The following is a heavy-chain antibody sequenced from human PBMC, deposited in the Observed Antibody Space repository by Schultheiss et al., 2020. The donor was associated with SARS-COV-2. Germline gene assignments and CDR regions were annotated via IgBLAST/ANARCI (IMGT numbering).Heavy chain of an antibody. J-gene: IGHJ4*02. Sequence: GGSLRLSCAASGFTFSDYYMSWIRQAPGKGLEWVSAISGSGGSTYYADSVKGRFTISRDNSRNTLYLQMNSLRAGDTAVYYCARGVKWYGPFDYWGQGTLVTVSS. CDR3: ARGVKWYGPFDY. D-gene: IGHD2-15*01. CDR1: GFTFSDYY. V-gene: IGHV3-23*01. CDR2: ISGSGGST.